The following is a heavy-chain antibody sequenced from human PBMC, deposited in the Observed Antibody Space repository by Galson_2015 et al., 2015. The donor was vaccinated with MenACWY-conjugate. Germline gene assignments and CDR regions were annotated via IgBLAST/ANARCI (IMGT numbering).Heavy chain of an antibody. CDR2: IYYSGTT. V-gene: IGHV4-59*08. CDR1: GGSISSYY. Sequence: ETLSLTCTVSGGSISSYYLSWIRQPPGKGLEWIGYIYYSGTTKYNPSLKSRVTISADTSKTQSSLRLNSVTAADTAVYYCARRHCSSGSCFFDYWGQGSLVTVSS. CDR3: ARRHCSSGSCFFDY. J-gene: IGHJ4*02. D-gene: IGHD2-15*01.